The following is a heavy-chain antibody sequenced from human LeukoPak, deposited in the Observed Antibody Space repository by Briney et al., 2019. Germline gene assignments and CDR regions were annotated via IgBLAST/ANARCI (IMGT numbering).Heavy chain of an antibody. D-gene: IGHD1-1*01. CDR2: IIPIFGTA. CDR1: GGTFSSYA. Sequence: GASVKVSCKASGGTFSSYAISWVRQAPGQGLEWMGGIIPIFGTANYAQKFQGRVTMTRDMSTSTVYMELSSLRSEDTAVYYCARGFPGIQLDWGQGTLVTVSS. CDR3: ARGFPGIQLD. V-gene: IGHV1-69*05. J-gene: IGHJ4*02.